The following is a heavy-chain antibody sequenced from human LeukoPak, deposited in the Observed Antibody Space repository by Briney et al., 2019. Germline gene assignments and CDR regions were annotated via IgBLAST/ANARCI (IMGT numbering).Heavy chain of an antibody. J-gene: IGHJ6*02. CDR2: IIPIFGTA. Sequence: GASVKVSCKASGGTFSSYAISWVRQAPGQGLEWMGGIIPIFGTANYAQKFQGRVTITADESTSTAYMELSSLRSEVTAVYYCARPNQPGYDFWSGPHGMDVWGQGTTVTVSS. CDR1: GGTFSSYA. CDR3: ARPNQPGYDFWSGPHGMDV. V-gene: IGHV1-69*13. D-gene: IGHD3-3*01.